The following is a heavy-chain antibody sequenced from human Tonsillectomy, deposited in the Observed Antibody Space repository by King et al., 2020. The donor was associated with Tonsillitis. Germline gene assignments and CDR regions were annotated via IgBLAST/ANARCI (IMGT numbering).Heavy chain of an antibody. CDR2: IRQDGSES. Sequence: VQLVESGGGLVQPGGSLRLSCAASGFTFSDYWMNWVRQAPGKGLEWVANIRQDGSESFYVDSVKGRFTLSRDNAKNSLYLQMNRLRAEDTAVYYCTSFWSGYFDFWGQGTLVTVSS. V-gene: IGHV3-7*01. CDR3: TSFWSGYFDF. D-gene: IGHD3-3*01. J-gene: IGHJ4*02. CDR1: GFTFSDYW.